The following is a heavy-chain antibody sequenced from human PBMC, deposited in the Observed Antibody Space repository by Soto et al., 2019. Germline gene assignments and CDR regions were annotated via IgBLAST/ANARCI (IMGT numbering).Heavy chain of an antibody. CDR2: ISTSGTST. Sequence: GGSLRLSCAASGFTFSNYAMSWVRQAPGKGLEWVSAISTSGTSTYYADSVKGRFTISRDNSKNTLYLQMNSLRAEDTGLYFCAKAPGYTYGSCNYYALDVWGQGTTVTVSS. V-gene: IGHV3-23*01. D-gene: IGHD5-18*01. CDR1: GFTFSNYA. CDR3: AKAPGYTYGSCNYYALDV. J-gene: IGHJ6*02.